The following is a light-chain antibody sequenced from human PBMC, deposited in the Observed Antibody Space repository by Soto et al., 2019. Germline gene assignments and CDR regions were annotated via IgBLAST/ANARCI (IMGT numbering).Light chain of an antibody. CDR3: HQDFNLPWT. V-gene: IGKV3D-7*01. J-gene: IGKJ1*01. CDR1: QTVSRMY. Sequence: EIVLTPCGAAVSLSPGKRATLYCRASQTVSRMYLSWFQQKPGQAPRLLIYGTSTRATGIPVRFSGSGSGTDFTLTISSLQPEDFAVYFCHQDFNLPWTFGQGTKVDIK. CDR2: GTS.